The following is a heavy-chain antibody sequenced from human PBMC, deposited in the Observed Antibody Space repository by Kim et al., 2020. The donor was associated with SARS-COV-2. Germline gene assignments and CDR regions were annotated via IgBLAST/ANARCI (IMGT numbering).Heavy chain of an antibody. V-gene: IGHV3-30*02. J-gene: IGHJ4*01. CDR3: AKGVAAAGDYCLDC. Sequence: GGSLRLSCVSSGFTFSTHGMYWVRQGPAKGLEWVAYIWYDGSNEDYGDSVRGRFTISRDNSKRTVYLEMNSLRVDDTAVYYCAKGVAAAGDYCLDCWGQG. CDR1: GFTFSTHG. CDR2: IWYDGSNE. D-gene: IGHD6-13*01.